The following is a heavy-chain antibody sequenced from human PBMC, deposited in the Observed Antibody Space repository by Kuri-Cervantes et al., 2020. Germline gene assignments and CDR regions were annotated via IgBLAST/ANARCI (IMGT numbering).Heavy chain of an antibody. CDR1: GFTFSSYG. J-gene: IGHJ4*02. CDR3: ARDLSDYYDSSGYSISGDY. D-gene: IGHD3-22*01. CDR2: ISYDGSNK. Sequence: GGSLRLSCAASGFTFSSYGMHWVRQAPGKGLEWVAVISYDGSNKYYADSVKGRFTISRDNSKNTLYLQMNSLRAEDTAVYYCARDLSDYYDSSGYSISGDYWGQGTLVTVSS. V-gene: IGHV3-30*03.